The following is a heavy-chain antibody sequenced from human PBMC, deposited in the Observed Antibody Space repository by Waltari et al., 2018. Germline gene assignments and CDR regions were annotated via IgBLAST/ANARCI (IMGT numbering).Heavy chain of an antibody. CDR3: AGEGDSSGYYYY. V-gene: IGHV4-39*07. J-gene: IGHJ4*02. CDR1: GGSISSSSYY. Sequence: QLQLQESGPGLVKPSETLSLTCTVSGGSISSSSYYWGWIRQPPGKWLEWIGSIYYSGSTYYNPSLKSRVTISVDTSKNQFSLKLSSVTAADTAVYYCAGEGDSSGYYYYWGQGTLVTVSS. D-gene: IGHD3-22*01. CDR2: IYYSGST.